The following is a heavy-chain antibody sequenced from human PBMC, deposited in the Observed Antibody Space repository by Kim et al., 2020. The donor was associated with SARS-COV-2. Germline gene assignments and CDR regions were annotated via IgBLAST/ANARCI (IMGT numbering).Heavy chain of an antibody. CDR2: IYYSGST. J-gene: IGHJ4*02. Sequence: SETLSLTCTVSGGSISSYYWSWIRQPPGKGLEWIGYIYYSGSTNYNPSLKSRVTISVDTSKNQFSLKLSSVTAADTAVYYCARHPYSCYDYDYFDYWGQGTLVTVSS. V-gene: IGHV4-59*08. CDR3: ARHPYSCYDYDYFDY. CDR1: GGSISSYY. D-gene: IGHD5-12*01.